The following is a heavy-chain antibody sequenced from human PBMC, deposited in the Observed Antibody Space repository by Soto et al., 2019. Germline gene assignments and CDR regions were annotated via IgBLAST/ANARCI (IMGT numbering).Heavy chain of an antibody. CDR3: ARGALRYFDRQGPRYYGMDV. CDR2: IIPIFGTA. V-gene: IGHV1-69*13. Sequence: VASVKVSCKASGGTFSSYAISWVRQAPGQGLEWMGGIIPIFGTANYAQKFQGRVTITADESTSTAYMELSSLRSEDTAVYYCARGALRYFDRQGPRYYGMDVWGQGTTLTVSS. J-gene: IGHJ6*02. D-gene: IGHD3-9*01. CDR1: GGTFSSYA.